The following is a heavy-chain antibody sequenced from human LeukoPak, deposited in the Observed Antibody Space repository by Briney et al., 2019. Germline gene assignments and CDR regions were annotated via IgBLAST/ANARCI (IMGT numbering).Heavy chain of an antibody. CDR2: IWYDGSNK. CDR3: ARDPGQQLALYYFDY. J-gene: IGHJ4*02. V-gene: IGHV3-33*01. D-gene: IGHD6-13*01. CDR1: GFTFSSYG. Sequence: GRSLRLSCAASGFTFSSYGMHWVRQAPGKGLEWVAVIWYDGSNKYYADSVKGRFTISRDNSKNTLYLQMNSLRAEDTAVYYCARDPGQQLALYYFDYWGQGTLVTVSS.